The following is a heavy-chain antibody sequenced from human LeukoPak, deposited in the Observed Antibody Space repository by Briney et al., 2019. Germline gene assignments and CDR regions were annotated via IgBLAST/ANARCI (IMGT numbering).Heavy chain of an antibody. D-gene: IGHD5-24*01. CDR2: IYYSGST. CDR3: ARNRPRDGYMACHFDY. CDR1: GGSISRSYY. V-gene: IGHV4-39*07. Sequence: SETLSLTCTVSGGSISRSYYWGWLRQPPGKGLEWIASIYYSGSTYYNPSLKSRVTISVDTSKDQFSLRLSSVTAADTAVYYCARNRPRDGYMACHFDYWGQGSLVTVSS. J-gene: IGHJ4*02.